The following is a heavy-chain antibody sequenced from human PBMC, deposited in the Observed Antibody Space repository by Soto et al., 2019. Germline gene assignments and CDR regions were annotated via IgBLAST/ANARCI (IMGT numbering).Heavy chain of an antibody. J-gene: IGHJ5*02. Sequence: ASVKVSCKASGGTFSSYSISWVRQAPGQGLEWMGGIIPIFGTANYAQKFQGRVTITADESTSTAYMELSSLRSEDTAVYYCARGHLFYGSGSLQGTNWFDPWGQGTLVTVSS. CDR3: ARGHLFYGSGSLQGTNWFDP. V-gene: IGHV1-69*13. D-gene: IGHD3-10*01. CDR1: GGTFSSYS. CDR2: IIPIFGTA.